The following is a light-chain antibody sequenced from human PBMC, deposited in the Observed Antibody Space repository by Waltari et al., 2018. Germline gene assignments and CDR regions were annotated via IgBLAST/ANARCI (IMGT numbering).Light chain of an antibody. V-gene: IGLV1-44*01. CDR1: ISNIGSNA. Sequence: QSQLTQPPSASGTPGQRVSISCSGSISNIGSNAVNWYQQFPGMAPKLLIYLNDRRHSGVPDRFSASKSGTSASLAIIGLQSGDEADYYCAAWDDNLEGSWVFGGGTKLTVL. CDR3: AAWDDNLEGSWV. CDR2: LND. J-gene: IGLJ3*02.